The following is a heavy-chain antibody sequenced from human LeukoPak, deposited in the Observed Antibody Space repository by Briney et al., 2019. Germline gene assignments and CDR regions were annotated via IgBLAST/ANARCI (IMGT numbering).Heavy chain of an antibody. CDR3: AKDAGEGSGWYYFDY. V-gene: IGHV3-23*01. J-gene: IGHJ4*02. Sequence: PGGSLRLSCAASGFTFSSYAMSWVRQGPEKGLEWVSTISGGGYTTYYADSVRGRFTVSRDASKNTLFLQMNSLRAEDTAVYYCAKDAGEGSGWYYFDYWGQGTLVTVSS. D-gene: IGHD6-13*01. CDR1: GFTFSSYA. CDR2: ISGGGYTT.